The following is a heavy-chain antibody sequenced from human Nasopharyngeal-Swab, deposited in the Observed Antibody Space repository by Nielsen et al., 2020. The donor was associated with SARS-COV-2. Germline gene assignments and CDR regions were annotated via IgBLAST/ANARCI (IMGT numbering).Heavy chain of an antibody. CDR2: VYHFGNT. Sequence: WIRQPPGKDMEWIGSVYHFGNTYYNPSLKSRVTLSVDTSKNHFSLELAYVTAADTAVYYCARELGARNLYFDSWDQATLV. D-gene: IGHD3-10*01. J-gene: IGHJ4*02. V-gene: IGHV4-30-2*01. CDR3: ARELGARNLYFDS.